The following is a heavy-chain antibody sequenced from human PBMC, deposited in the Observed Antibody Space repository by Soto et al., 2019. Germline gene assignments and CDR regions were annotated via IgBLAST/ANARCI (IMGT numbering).Heavy chain of an antibody. CDR2: ISGSGGST. V-gene: IGHV3-23*01. CDR3: GKGSHRELPTYYFDY. Sequence: EVQLLESGGGLVQPGGSLRLSCAASGFTFSSYAMSWVRQAPGKGLEWVSAISGSGGSTYYADSVKGRFTISRDNSKKTLYLQKNSLRAEDTAVYYCGKGSHRELPTYYFDYWGQGTLVTVSS. D-gene: IGHD1-26*01. J-gene: IGHJ4*02. CDR1: GFTFSSYA.